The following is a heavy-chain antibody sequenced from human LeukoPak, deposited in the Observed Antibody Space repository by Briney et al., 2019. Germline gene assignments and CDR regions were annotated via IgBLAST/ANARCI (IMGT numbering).Heavy chain of an antibody. D-gene: IGHD3-3*01. CDR3: ARDLADFWSGPSDY. Sequence: SETLSLTCTVSGGSISSYYWSWIRQPAGKGLEWIGRIYTSGSTNYNPSLKSRVTMSVDTSKNQFSLKLSSVTAADTAVYYCARDLADFWSGPSDYWGQGTLVTVSS. CDR1: GGSISSYY. CDR2: IYTSGST. J-gene: IGHJ4*02. V-gene: IGHV4-4*07.